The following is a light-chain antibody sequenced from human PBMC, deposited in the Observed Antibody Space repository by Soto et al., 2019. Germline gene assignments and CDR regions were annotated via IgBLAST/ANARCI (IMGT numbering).Light chain of an antibody. V-gene: IGKV1-9*01. J-gene: IGKJ2*01. CDR1: QGFNNY. CDR2: TAF. CDR3: QQLNIYPRT. Sequence: DIQLTQSPSFLSASVGDRVTITCRASQGFNNYLAWYQQKPGKAPKLLIYTAFTLQSGVPSRFSGSGSGAEFTLTINSLQPEDFATYYCQQLNIYPRTLGQGNKLDIK.